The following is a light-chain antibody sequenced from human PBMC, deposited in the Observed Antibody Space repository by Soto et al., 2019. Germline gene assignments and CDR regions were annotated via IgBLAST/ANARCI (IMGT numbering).Light chain of an antibody. J-gene: IGLJ1*01. V-gene: IGLV1-44*01. CDR3: AAWDDSLNGYV. CDR2: SNN. Sequence: QSVLAQPPSASGTPGQRVTISSYGSTSNILSNTINWYQHLPGTAPKLLIYSNNRRPSGVHDRFSGSKSGTSASLAISGLQSDDEADYYCAAWDDSLNGYVFGTGTKVTVL. CDR1: TSNILSNT.